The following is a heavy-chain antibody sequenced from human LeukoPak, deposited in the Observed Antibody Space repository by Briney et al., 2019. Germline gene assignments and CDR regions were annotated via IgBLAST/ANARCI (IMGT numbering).Heavy chain of an antibody. J-gene: IGHJ4*02. CDR2: ISGSGEST. CDR1: GFTFRSYG. CDR3: ARRVVVPAAPYYFDY. Sequence: AGGSLRLSCAASGFTFRSYGLSWVRQAPGKGLEWVSTISGSGESTYYADSVKGRFTISRDNAKNTLYLQMNSLRAEDTAVYYCARRVVVPAAPYYFDYWGQGTLVTVSS. V-gene: IGHV3-23*01. D-gene: IGHD2-2*01.